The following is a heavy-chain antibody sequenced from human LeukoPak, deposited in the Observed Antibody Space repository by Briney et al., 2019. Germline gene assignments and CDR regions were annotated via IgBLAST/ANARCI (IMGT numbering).Heavy chain of an antibody. J-gene: IGHJ4*02. CDR2: ISSSSSYI. CDR1: GFTFSSYS. Sequence: PGGSLRLSCAASGFTFSSYSMNWVRQAPGKGLEWVSYISSSSSYIYYADSAKGRFTISRDNAKNSLYPQMNSLRAEDTAVYYCAKDQGQGIWTDLTYWGRGNLVTVSS. CDR3: AKDQGQGIWTDLTY. D-gene: IGHD3/OR15-3a*01. V-gene: IGHV3-21*05.